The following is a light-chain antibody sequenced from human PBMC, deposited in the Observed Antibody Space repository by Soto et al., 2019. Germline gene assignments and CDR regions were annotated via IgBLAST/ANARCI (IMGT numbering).Light chain of an antibody. J-gene: IGKJ4*01. CDR1: QGINNF. CDR3: QQYHSYPVT. Sequence: DIQMTQSPSSLSASVGDTVTITCRASQGINNFLAWFQQKPGKAPKSLIYGASSLQSGVPSKFSGSGSDTGFTLTISSLQPEDSATYFCQQYHSYPVTFGGGTKVGIK. V-gene: IGKV1-16*02. CDR2: GAS.